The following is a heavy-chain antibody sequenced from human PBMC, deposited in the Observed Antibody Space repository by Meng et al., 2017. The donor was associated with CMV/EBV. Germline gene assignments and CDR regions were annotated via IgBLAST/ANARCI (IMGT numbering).Heavy chain of an antibody. CDR3: ARESITIFGVVMTGMDV. D-gene: IGHD3-3*01. J-gene: IGHJ6*02. CDR2: ISSSGSTI. Sequence: GESLKISCAASGFTFSDHYMSWIRQAPGKGLEWVSYISSSGSTIYYADSVKGRFTISRDNAKNSLYLQMNSLRAEDTAVYYCARESITIFGVVMTGMDVWGQGTTVTVSS. CDR1: GFTFSDHY. V-gene: IGHV3-11*01.